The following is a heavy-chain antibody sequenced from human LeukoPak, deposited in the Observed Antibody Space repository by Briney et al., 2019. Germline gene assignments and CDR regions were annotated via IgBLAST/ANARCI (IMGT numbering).Heavy chain of an antibody. J-gene: IGHJ3*02. V-gene: IGHV1-8*03. Sequence: ASVKVSCKASGYTFTPYDIIWVRQATGQGLEWMGWMNPNSGHTVYAQKFQGRVTLTRDTSISTAYMELTSLSSEDTAFYYCARNYLGLGIWGQGTMVTVSS. CDR3: ARNYLGLGI. CDR2: MNPNSGHT. CDR1: GYTFTPYD. D-gene: IGHD5-24*01.